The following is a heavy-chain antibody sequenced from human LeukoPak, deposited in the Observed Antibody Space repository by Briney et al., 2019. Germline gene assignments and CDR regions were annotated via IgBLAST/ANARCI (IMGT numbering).Heavy chain of an antibody. Sequence: GGSLRLSCEASGFSFSAYTMDWVRQAPGKGLEWISYISLSGSITYYADSVKGRFTISRDDARNSLHLQMNSLRAEDTAIYYCAKLVSDSSSYWGRGILVTVSS. D-gene: IGHD6-6*01. V-gene: IGHV3-48*01. CDR2: ISLSGSIT. J-gene: IGHJ4*02. CDR3: AKLVSDSSSY. CDR1: GFSFSAYT.